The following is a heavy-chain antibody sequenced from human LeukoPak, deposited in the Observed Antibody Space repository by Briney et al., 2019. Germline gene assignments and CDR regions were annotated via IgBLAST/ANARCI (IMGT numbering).Heavy chain of an antibody. CDR3: ASQDTLGYFDY. CDR1: GVSISSVNYY. J-gene: IGHJ4*02. Sequence: SETLSLTCTVSGVSISSVNYYWGWIRQPPGKGLEWIGSIYYSGSTYYNPSLKSRVTISVDTSKNQFSLKLSSVTAADTAVYYCASQDTLGYFDYWGQGTLVTVSS. V-gene: IGHV4-39*01. CDR2: IYYSGST. D-gene: IGHD3-3*02.